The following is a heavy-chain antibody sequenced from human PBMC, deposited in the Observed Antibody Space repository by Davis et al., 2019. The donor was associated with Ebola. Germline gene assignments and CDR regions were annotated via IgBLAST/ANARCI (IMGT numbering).Heavy chain of an antibody. CDR1: GFTFSSYW. CDR3: ARSGYSSGWYQTDY. D-gene: IGHD6-19*01. CDR2: IKQDGSEK. J-gene: IGHJ4*02. Sequence: PGGSLRLSCAASGFTFSSYWMSWVRQAPGKGLEWVANIKQDGSEKYYVDSVKGRFTISRDNSKNTLYLQMNSLRAEDTAVYYCARSGYSSGWYQTDYWGQGTLVTVSS. V-gene: IGHV3-7*01.